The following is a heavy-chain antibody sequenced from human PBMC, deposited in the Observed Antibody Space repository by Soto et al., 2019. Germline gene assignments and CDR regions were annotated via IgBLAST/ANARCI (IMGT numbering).Heavy chain of an antibody. CDR1: GGSNSRDY. D-gene: IGHD6-19*01. V-gene: IGHV4-59*08. CDR2: IYYSGST. CDR3: ARIIAVAGLHLDY. Sequence: PSETLSLTCTVSGGSNSRDYWSWIRQPPGKGLEWIGYIYYSGSTNYNPSLKSRVTISVDASKNQFSLKLSSVTAADTAVYYCARIIAVAGLHLDYWGQGTLVTVSS. J-gene: IGHJ4*02.